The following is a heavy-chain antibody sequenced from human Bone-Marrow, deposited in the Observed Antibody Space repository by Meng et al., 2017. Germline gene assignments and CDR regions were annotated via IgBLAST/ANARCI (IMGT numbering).Heavy chain of an antibody. V-gene: IGHV4-39*07. D-gene: IGHD5-12*01. Sequence: SETLPLTCTVSGGSISSSSYYWGWIRQPPGKGLEWIGSIYYSGSTYYNPSLKSRVTISVDTSKNQFSLKLSSVTAADTAVYYCARGVDYPPPGFPLDIWGQGTMVTVS. J-gene: IGHJ3*02. CDR2: IYYSGST. CDR3: ARGVDYPPPGFPLDI. CDR1: GGSISSSSYY.